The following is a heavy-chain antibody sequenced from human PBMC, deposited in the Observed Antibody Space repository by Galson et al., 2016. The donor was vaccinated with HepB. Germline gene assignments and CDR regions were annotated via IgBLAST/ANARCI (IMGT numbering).Heavy chain of an antibody. J-gene: IGHJ4*02. CDR3: ARDGTDCSGGSCYSD. D-gene: IGHD2-15*01. Sequence: SVKVSCKASGGTFSSYAIGWVRQAPGQGLEWMGGIIPIFGAANYAQKFQGGVTITAEESTSTAYMELSSLRSEDTAMYYCARDGTDCSGGSCYSDWVQGTLVTVSS. V-gene: IGHV1-69*13. CDR1: GGTFSSYA. CDR2: IIPIFGAA.